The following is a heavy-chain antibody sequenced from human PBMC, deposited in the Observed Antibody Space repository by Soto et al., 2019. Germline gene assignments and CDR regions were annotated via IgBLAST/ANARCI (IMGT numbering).Heavy chain of an antibody. Sequence: SVKVSCKASGGTFSSYAISWVRQAPGQGLEWMGGIIPIFGTANYAQKFQGRVTITADESTSTAYMELSSLRSEDTAVYYCARDHSRIQLGSPTTVVTDYYYYYGMGVWGQGTTVTVSS. CDR2: IIPIFGTA. D-gene: IGHD5-18*01. J-gene: IGHJ6*02. CDR1: GGTFSSYA. V-gene: IGHV1-69*13. CDR3: ARDHSRIQLGSPTTVVTDYYYYYGMGV.